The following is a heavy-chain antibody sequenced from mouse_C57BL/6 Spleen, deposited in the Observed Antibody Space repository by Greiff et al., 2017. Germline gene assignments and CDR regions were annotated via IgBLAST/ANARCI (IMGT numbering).Heavy chain of an antibody. J-gene: IGHJ3*01. CDR1: GYTFTSYW. D-gene: IGHD1-1*01. V-gene: IGHV1-69*01. CDR3: ATSYYGSSYTFAY. Sequence: VQLKQPGAELVMPGASVKLSCKASGYTFTSYWMHWVKQRPGQGLEWIGEIDPSDSYTNYNQKFKGKSTLTVDKSSSTAYMQLSSLTSEDSAVYYCATSYYGSSYTFAYWGQGTLVTVSA. CDR2: IDPSDSYT.